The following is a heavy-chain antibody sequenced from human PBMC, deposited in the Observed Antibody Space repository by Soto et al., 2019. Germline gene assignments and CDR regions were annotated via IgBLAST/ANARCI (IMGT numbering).Heavy chain of an antibody. D-gene: IGHD5-12*01. CDR3: ARAWLRFPYFDY. CDR1: GGSISSYY. CDR2: IYYSGST. V-gene: IGHV4-59*01. Sequence: QVQLQESGPGLVKPSETLSLTCTVSGGSISSYYWSWIRQPPGKGLEWIGYIYYSGSTNYNPSLKSRVTISVDTSKNQFSLKLSSVTAADTAVYYCARAWLRFPYFDYWGQGTLVTVSS. J-gene: IGHJ4*02.